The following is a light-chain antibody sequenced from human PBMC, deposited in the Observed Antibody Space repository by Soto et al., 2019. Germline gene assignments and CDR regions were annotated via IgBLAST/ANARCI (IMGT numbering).Light chain of an antibody. CDR3: SSYAGSSNYV. V-gene: IGLV2-8*01. J-gene: IGLJ1*01. Sequence: QSVLTQPPSASGSPGQSVTISCTGTSSDVGSYKYVSWYQQHPGKAPKLIIYEVSKRPSGVPARFSGSKSGNTASLAVSGLQAEDEAVYYCSSYAGSSNYVFGSGTKVTVL. CDR1: SSDVGSYKY. CDR2: EVS.